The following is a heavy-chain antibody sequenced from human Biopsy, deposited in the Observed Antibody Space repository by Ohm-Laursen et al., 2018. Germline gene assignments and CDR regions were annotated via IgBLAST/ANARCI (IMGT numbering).Heavy chain of an antibody. CDR1: GFTFSGYA. J-gene: IGHJ5*02. V-gene: IGHV3-23*01. Sequence: GQTLSLTCAASGFTFSGYAMSWVRQGPEKGLEWVSVVTGSGRSTYYTGSVKGRFSISRDNSKNTLYLQMNSLRVEDTAVYYCAKGRSGGTGHGNWFDPWGQGILVIVSS. CDR2: VTGSGRST. CDR3: AKGRSGGTGHGNWFDP. D-gene: IGHD3-10*01.